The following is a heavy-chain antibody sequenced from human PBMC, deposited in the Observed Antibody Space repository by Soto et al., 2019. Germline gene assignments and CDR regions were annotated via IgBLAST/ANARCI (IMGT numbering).Heavy chain of an antibody. CDR1: GGTFSTYI. J-gene: IGHJ3*01. D-gene: IGHD3-3*01. V-gene: IGHV1-69*04. Sequence: SVKVSCKAPGGTFSTYIISRVRQAPGQGLEWMGRIIPIPDITNYAQKFQGRVTVTADRSTSTAYMELTSLKSEDTAVYYCARDRITTRGDAFDLWGQGTMVTVSS. CDR3: ARDRITTRGDAFDL. CDR2: IIPIPDIT.